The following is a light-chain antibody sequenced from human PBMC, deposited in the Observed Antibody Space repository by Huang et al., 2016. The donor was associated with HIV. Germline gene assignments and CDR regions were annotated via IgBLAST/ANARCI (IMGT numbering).Light chain of an antibody. CDR1: QNIDSNF. V-gene: IGKV3-20*01. CDR3: QQYGTSPYT. CDR2: GAS. J-gene: IGKJ2*01. Sequence: TVLTQSPGALSLSPGERATLSGRASQNIDSNFLAWYQQQRGQPPRLLIYGASTRATGVPHRFSGSGSGTDFTLTISRLETEDFAMYFCQQYGTSPYTFGQGTKLEIK.